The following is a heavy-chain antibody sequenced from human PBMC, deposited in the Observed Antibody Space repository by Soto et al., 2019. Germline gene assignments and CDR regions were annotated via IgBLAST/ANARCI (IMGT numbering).Heavy chain of an antibody. CDR1: GVSINDYY. CDR3: ARHDARGGAVDI. CDR2: LHNSGGA. Sequence: QVQLQESGPGLVKPSETLSLTCTVSGVSINDYYWSWVRQPPGKGLEWIAWLHNSGGADYSPPLKSRVTTSMDTSKSQFSLRLSSVTAADTAVYYCARHDARGGAVDIWGQGTMVTVSS. J-gene: IGHJ3*02. D-gene: IGHD3-16*01. V-gene: IGHV4-59*08.